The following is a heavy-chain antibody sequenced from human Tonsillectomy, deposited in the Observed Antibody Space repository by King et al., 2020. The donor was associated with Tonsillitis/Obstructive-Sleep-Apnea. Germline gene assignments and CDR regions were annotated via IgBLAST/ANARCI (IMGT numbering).Heavy chain of an antibody. CDR1: GFIFSDYG. D-gene: IGHD2-21*01. Sequence: VQLVESGGGVVQPGRSLRLSCAASGFIFSDYGMHWVRQAPGKGREWVAVIWYDGSNQYYADSVRGRFTISRDSSKSTLYLQMKRLRVEDTAVYYCARGSSCAGATCSSDAFNVWGQGSMVTVSS. J-gene: IGHJ3*01. V-gene: IGHV3-33*01. CDR2: IWYDGSNQ. CDR3: ARGSSCAGATCSSDAFNV.